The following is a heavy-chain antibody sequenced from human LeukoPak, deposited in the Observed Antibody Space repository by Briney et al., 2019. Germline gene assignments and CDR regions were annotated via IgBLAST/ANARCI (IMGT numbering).Heavy chain of an antibody. V-gene: IGHV4-59*01. CDR2: IHYSGST. D-gene: IGHD3-16*01. J-gene: IGHJ3*01. CDR1: GGSISSSY. Sequence: PSETLSLTCTVSGGSISSSYWNWIRQPPGKGLEWIGYIHYSGSTNYNLSLKSRVTISVDTSKNQLSLRLTSVTAADTAVYYCARDMGVWGQGTMVTVSS. CDR3: ARDMGV.